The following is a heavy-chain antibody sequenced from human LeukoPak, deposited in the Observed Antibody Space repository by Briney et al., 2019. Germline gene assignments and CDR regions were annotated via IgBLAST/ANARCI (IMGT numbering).Heavy chain of an antibody. CDR1: GGSISSSSYY. D-gene: IGHD2-15*01. CDR3: ARFPTLYCSGGSCYLPTSSAFDP. Sequence: ASETLSLTRTVSGGSISSSSYYSGWLRQPAGKGLESIGGIYYSGSTYYNPYLKSRVNISVDMSKNQFSLKVSSVNAADTAVYYCARFPTLYCSGGSCYLPTSSAFDPWGQGTLVTVSS. CDR2: IYYSGST. J-gene: IGHJ5*02. V-gene: IGHV4-39*01.